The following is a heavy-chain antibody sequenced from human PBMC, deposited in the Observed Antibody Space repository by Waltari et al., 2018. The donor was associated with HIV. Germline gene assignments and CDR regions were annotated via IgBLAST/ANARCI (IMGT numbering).Heavy chain of an antibody. V-gene: IGHV3-48*03. CDR1: GFTFSSYE. Sequence: EVQVVESGGGLVQPGGSLRLSCAASGFTFSSYEMNWVRQAPGKEVDWVSYIISSGSTIYFADSVKGRFTMSRDNAKNSLYLRMNSLRAEDTAVYYCARAFMIRGTGAFDIWGQGTMVTVSS. D-gene: IGHD3-10*01. J-gene: IGHJ3*02. CDR2: IISSGSTI. CDR3: ARAFMIRGTGAFDI.